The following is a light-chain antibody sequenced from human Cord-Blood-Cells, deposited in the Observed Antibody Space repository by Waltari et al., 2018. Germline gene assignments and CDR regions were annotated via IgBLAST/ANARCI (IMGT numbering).Light chain of an antibody. J-gene: IGLJ1*01. CDR1: SSNIGSNY. V-gene: IGLV1-47*01. Sequence: QSVLTQPPSASGTPGQRVTISCSGSSSNIGSNYVYWYQKLPGTAPKLLIYRNNPRPAGFPDRFSGSKSGTSASLAMSGLRSEDEADYYCAAWDDSLSGYVFGTGTKVTVL. CDR2: RNN. CDR3: AAWDDSLSGYV.